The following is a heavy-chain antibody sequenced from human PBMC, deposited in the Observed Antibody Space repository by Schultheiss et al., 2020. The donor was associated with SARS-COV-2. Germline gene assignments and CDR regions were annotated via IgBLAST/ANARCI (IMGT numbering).Heavy chain of an antibody. V-gene: IGHV3-23*01. CDR1: GFTFSSYA. CDR2: ISGSGGST. CDR3: AKGGQLLFWYNWFDP. Sequence: GGSLRLSCAASGFTFSSYAMSWVRQAPGKGLEWVSAISGSGGSTYYADSVKGRFTISRDNSKNTLYLQMNSLRAEDTAVYYCAKGGQLLFWYNWFDPWGQGTLVTVPS. D-gene: IGHD2-2*01. J-gene: IGHJ5*02.